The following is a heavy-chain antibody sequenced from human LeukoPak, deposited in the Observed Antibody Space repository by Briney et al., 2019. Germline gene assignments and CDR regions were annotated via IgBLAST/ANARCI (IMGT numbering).Heavy chain of an antibody. V-gene: IGHV3-23*01. CDR1: GFTVSSNY. CDR3: VKDGAQPGYYFDF. D-gene: IGHD1-26*01. J-gene: IGHJ4*02. Sequence: PGGSLRLSCAASGFTVSSNYMSWVRQAPGKGLEWVSVISEDGGRAYYADSVKGRFTTSRDNLRNTVYLQMHSLRAEDTAVYFCVKDGAQPGYYFDFWGQGSLVSVSS. CDR2: ISEDGGRA.